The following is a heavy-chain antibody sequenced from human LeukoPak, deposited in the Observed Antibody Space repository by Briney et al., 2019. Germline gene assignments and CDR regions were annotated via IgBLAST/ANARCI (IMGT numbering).Heavy chain of an antibody. J-gene: IGHJ4*02. CDR2: INHSGST. D-gene: IGHD3-22*01. CDR1: GGSISSYY. CDR3: ARARRVNPYYYDSSGYYCLFDY. Sequence: TSETLSLTCTVSGGSISSYYWSWIRQPPGKGLEWIGEINHSGSTNYNPSLKSRVTISVDTSKNQFSLKLSSVTAADTAVYYCARARRVNPYYYDSSGYYCLFDYWGQGTLVTVSS. V-gene: IGHV4-34*01.